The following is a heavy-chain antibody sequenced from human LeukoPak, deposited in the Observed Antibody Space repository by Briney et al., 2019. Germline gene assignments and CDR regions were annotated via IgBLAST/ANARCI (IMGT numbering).Heavy chain of an antibody. D-gene: IGHD3-3*01. V-gene: IGHV1-46*01. CDR3: ARDGYYDFWSGYQYYGMDV. CDR2: INPSGGST. Sequence: ASVKVSCKASGDTFTSYYMHWVRQAPGQGLEWMGIINPSGGSTSYAQKFQGRVTMTRDTSTSTVYMELSSLRSEDTAVYYCARDGYYDFWSGYQYYGMDVWGQGTTVTVSS. J-gene: IGHJ6*02. CDR1: GDTFTSYY.